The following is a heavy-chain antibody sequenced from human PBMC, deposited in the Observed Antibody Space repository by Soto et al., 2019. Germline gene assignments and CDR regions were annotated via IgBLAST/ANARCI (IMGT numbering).Heavy chain of an antibody. CDR1: GGTFSSYA. CDR3: ARERGYYDSSGYQKTHNWFDP. CDR2: IIPIFGTA. Sequence: QVQLVQSGAEVKKPGSSVKVSCKASGGTFSSYAISWVRQAPGQGLEWMGGIIPIFGTANYAQKFQGRVTSTADESTSTAYMELSSLRSEDTAVYYCARERGYYDSSGYQKTHNWFDPWGQGTLVTVSS. V-gene: IGHV1-69*01. D-gene: IGHD3-22*01. J-gene: IGHJ5*02.